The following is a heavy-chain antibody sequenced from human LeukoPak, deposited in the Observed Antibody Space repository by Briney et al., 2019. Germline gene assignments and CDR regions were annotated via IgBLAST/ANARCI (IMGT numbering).Heavy chain of an antibody. V-gene: IGHV1-46*01. CDR3: AKDLRWDHPGLDP. J-gene: IGHJ5*02. CDR1: GYSFTSYY. CDR2: INPGGGST. Sequence: PGASVKVSCKASGYSFTSYYIHWVRQAPGQGLESMGIINPGGGSTSYAQKFQDRVTMTRDTSTSTVYMELNSLRSEDTAVYYCAKDLRWDHPGLDPWGQGTLVIVSS. D-gene: IGHD4-23*01.